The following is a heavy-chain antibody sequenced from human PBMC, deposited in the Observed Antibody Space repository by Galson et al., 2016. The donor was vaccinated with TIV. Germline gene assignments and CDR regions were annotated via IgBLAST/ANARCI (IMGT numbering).Heavy chain of an antibody. Sequence: SLRLSCAASGFIFSYYEMSWVRQAPGKGLEWVSFIDTGGRTTNYPDSVKGRFTITRANAKNSVFLQMNSLRVEDTAVYYCTRGLHNGYWGQGTLVTVSS. D-gene: IGHD2-8*01. CDR1: GFIFSYYE. CDR2: IDTGGRTT. CDR3: TRGLHNGY. J-gene: IGHJ4*02. V-gene: IGHV3-48*03.